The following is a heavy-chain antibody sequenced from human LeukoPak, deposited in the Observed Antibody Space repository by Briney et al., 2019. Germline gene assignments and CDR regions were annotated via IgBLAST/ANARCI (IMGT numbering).Heavy chain of an antibody. J-gene: IGHJ3*02. CDR3: ARRFGTTTVAYDAFDI. D-gene: IGHD4-23*01. Sequence: SETLSLTCTVSGGSISGYYWSWIRRPPGKGLEWIGYIYYSGSTNYNPSLKSRVTISVDTSKNQFSLKLSSVTAADTAVYYCARRFGTTTVAYDAFDIWGQGTMVTVSS. V-gene: IGHV4-59*08. CDR2: IYYSGST. CDR1: GGSISGYY.